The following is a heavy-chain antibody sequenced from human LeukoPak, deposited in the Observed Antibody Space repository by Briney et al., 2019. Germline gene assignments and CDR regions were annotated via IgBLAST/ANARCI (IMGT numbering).Heavy chain of an antibody. D-gene: IGHD3-22*01. Sequence: GGSLRLSCVASGFTFSDYYMSWIRQAPGKGLEWVSYISSSGSTIYYADSVKGRFTISRDNSKNTLYLQMNSLRAEDTAVYYCAKDQWLNSPDDYWGQGTLVTVSS. J-gene: IGHJ4*02. CDR3: AKDQWLNSPDDY. CDR2: ISSSGSTI. V-gene: IGHV3-11*01. CDR1: GFTFSDYY.